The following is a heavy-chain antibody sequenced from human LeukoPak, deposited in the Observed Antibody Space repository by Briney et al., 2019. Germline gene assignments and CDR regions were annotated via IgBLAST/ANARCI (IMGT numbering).Heavy chain of an antibody. D-gene: IGHD6-19*01. J-gene: IGHJ1*01. CDR1: GDSISSSRYY. CDR2: ISFSGST. Sequence: SETLSLTCTVSGDSISSSRYYWGWIRQPPGKGLEWIGSISFSGSTYYNPSPKSRVTISVHTSKNQFSLRLSSVAAADTAVYYCAGSGWFSPEHFQHWGQGTLVTVSS. CDR3: AGSGWFSPEHFQH. V-gene: IGHV4-39*01.